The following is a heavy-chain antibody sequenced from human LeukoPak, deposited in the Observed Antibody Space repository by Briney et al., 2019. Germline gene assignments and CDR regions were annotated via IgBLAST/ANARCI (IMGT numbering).Heavy chain of an antibody. D-gene: IGHD2-15*01. CDR1: GGSISRYY. V-gene: IGHV4-59*08. CDR2: IFHSGST. CDR3: ARHEGHCTGGNCYSSAFDV. Sequence: SETLSLTCSVSGGSISRYYWSWIRRPPGKGLEWIGYIFHSGSTKYNPSLKSRVTISLDTSNQQFSLKLTSVTATDTAVYFCARHEGHCTGGNCYSSAFDVWGQGTMVTVSS. J-gene: IGHJ3*01.